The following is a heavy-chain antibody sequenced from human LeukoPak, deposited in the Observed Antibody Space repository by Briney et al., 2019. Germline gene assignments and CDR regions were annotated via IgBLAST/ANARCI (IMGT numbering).Heavy chain of an antibody. CDR2: IKQDGSEE. CDR3: ARKLYYYNSGGSAGYAGWFDP. J-gene: IGHJ5*02. D-gene: IGHD3-22*01. CDR1: GFTFSNYP. Sequence: GGSLRLSCSASGFTFSNYPMHWVRQAPGKGLEWVANIKQDGSEEVYVDSVKGRFTISRDNAKNSMYLQMNSLRAEDTAVYYCARKLYYYNSGGSAGYAGWFDPWGQGTLVTVSS. V-gene: IGHV3-7*05.